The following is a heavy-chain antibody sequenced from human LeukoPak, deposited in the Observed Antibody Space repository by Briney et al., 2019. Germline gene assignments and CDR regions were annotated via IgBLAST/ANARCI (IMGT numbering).Heavy chain of an antibody. CDR2: ISWNSNLI. Sequence: GGSLRLSCAVSGFTFDDYAMHWVRQAPGKGLEWVSGISWNSNLIGYADSVKGRFTISRDNAKNSLYLQMNSLRTEDMALYYCAKDRNYELLYAFDIWGQGQVVTVSS. CDR3: AKDRNYELLYAFDI. V-gene: IGHV3-9*03. CDR1: GFTFDDYA. J-gene: IGHJ3*02. D-gene: IGHD2-2*02.